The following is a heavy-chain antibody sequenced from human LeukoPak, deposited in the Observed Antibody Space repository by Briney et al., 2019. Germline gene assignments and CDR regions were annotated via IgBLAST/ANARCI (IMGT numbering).Heavy chain of an antibody. CDR2: ISSSSSFI. CDR3: ARVGPPYYYDSSGYYLDY. D-gene: IGHD3-22*01. Sequence: GGSLRLSCAASGFTFNTYSMIWVRQAPGKGLEWVSFISSSSSFIYYADSVKGRFTISRDNAKNSLYLQMNSPRAEDTAVYYCARVGPPYYYDSSGYYLDYWGQGTLVTVSS. J-gene: IGHJ4*02. CDR1: GFTFNTYS. V-gene: IGHV3-21*04.